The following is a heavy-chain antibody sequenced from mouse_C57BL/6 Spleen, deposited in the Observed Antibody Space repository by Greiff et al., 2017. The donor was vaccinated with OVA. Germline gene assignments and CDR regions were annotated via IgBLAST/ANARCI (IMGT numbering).Heavy chain of an antibody. CDR2: IDPSDSYT. CDR3: AGIGDYFDY. Sequence: QVQLQQPGAELVMPGASVKLSCKASGYTFTSYWMHWVKQRPGQGLEWIGEIDPSDSYTNYNQKFKGKSTLSVDKSSSTPYMQLSSLTSEDSAVYYCAGIGDYFDYWGQGTTLTVSS. CDR1: GYTFTSYW. V-gene: IGHV1-69*01. J-gene: IGHJ2*01.